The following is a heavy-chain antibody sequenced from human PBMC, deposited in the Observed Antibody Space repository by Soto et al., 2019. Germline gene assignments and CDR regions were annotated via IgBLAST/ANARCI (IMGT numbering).Heavy chain of an antibody. D-gene: IGHD3-3*01. Sequence: LSLTCTVSGGSISSYYWSWIRQPPGKGLEWIGYIYYSGSTNYNPSLKSRVTISIDTSKNQFSLKLSSVTAADTAVYYCARTYYDFWSGYWRWFDPWGQGTLVTVSS. CDR3: ARTYYDFWSGYWRWFDP. CDR2: IYYSGST. V-gene: IGHV4-59*01. J-gene: IGHJ5*02. CDR1: GGSISSYY.